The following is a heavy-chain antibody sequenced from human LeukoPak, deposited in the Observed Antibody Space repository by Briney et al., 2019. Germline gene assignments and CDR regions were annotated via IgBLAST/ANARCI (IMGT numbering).Heavy chain of an antibody. CDR2: IYYSGST. J-gene: IGHJ5*02. CDR1: GGSISSYY. D-gene: IGHD6-19*01. V-gene: IGHV4-59*01. CDR3: ASSVASGWSNWFDP. Sequence: SSETLSLTCTVSGGSISSYYCSWIRQPPGKGLEWVGYIYYSGSTKYNPSLKRRVTISVATSKNQFSLKLSSVTAADTAVYYCASSVASGWSNWFDPWGQGTLVTVSS.